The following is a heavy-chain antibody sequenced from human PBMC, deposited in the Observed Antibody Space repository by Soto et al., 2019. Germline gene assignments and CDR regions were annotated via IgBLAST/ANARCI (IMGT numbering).Heavy chain of an antibody. J-gene: IGHJ6*03. CDR3: ARNYYGSGSYYNVGYYYYMDV. CDR2: INADNGNT. Sequence: ASVKVSCKASGYTFTSYAMHWVRQAPGQRLEWMGWINADNGNTRYSQKFQGRVTITRDTSASTAYKELSSLRSEDTAVYYCARNYYGSGSYYNVGYYYYMDVWGKGTTVTVSS. D-gene: IGHD3-10*01. V-gene: IGHV1-3*01. CDR1: GYTFTSYA.